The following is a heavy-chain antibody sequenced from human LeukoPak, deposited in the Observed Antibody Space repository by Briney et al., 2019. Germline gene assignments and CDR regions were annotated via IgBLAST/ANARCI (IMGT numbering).Heavy chain of an antibody. D-gene: IGHD6-19*01. CDR1: GFTFSNYA. Sequence: PGGSLRLSCAASGFTFSNYAMTGLPQPPGKGLEGVSSITGSGSRKYYADSVKGRFTISRDSSKNTLFLQMNSLRADDTAVYYCAARPVADNPAPFDYWGQGTLVTVSS. J-gene: IGHJ4*02. CDR3: AARPVADNPAPFDY. V-gene: IGHV3-23*01. CDR2: ITGSGSRK.